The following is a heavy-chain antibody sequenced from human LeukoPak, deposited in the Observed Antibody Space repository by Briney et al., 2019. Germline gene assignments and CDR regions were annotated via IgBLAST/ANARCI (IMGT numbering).Heavy chain of an antibody. CDR1: GFTFSSYG. Sequence: GGSLRLSCAASGFTFSSYGMHWVRQAPGKGLEWVTVIASDGRDKKYVDSVKGRFTISRENSKNTLYLQMNSLRAEDTAVYYCAKDGQIAAAAYYFDYWGQGTLVTVSS. V-gene: IGHV3-30*18. CDR2: IASDGRDK. CDR3: AKDGQIAAAAYYFDY. D-gene: IGHD6-13*01. J-gene: IGHJ4*02.